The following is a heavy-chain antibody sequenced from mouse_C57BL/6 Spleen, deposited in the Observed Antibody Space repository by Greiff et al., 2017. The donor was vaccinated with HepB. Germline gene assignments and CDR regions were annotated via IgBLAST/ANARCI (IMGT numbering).Heavy chain of an antibody. CDR3: ARAGYDEAWFAY. Sequence: EVQLVESGGGLVKPGGSLKLSCAASGFTFSSYAMSWVRQTPEKRLEWVATISDGGSYTYYPDNVKGRFTISRDNAKNNLYLQMSHLKSEDTAMYYCARAGYDEAWFAYWGQGTLVTVSA. CDR2: ISDGGSYT. CDR1: GFTFSSYA. D-gene: IGHD2-12*01. V-gene: IGHV5-4*01. J-gene: IGHJ3*01.